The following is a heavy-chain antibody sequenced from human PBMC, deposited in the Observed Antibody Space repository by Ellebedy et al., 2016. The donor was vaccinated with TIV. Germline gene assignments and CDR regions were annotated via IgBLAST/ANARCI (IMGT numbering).Heavy chain of an antibody. CDR1: GFSLSNILMG. Sequence: SGPTLVKPTETLTLTCTVSGFSLSNILMGVSWFRQPPGKALEWLAHIFPNDKESYNTSLKRRLTISKDTAKSQVVLTMSNMDPVDAATYYCARTLRYCGGDCSFLFDFWGQGTLVTVSS. CDR2: IFPNDKE. V-gene: IGHV2-26*01. CDR3: ARTLRYCGGDCSFLFDF. D-gene: IGHD2-21*02. J-gene: IGHJ4*02.